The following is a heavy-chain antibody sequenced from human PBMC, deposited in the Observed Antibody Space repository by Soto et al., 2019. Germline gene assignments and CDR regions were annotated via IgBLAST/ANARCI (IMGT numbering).Heavy chain of an antibody. D-gene: IGHD2-8*01. J-gene: IGHJ4*02. CDR1: GFSFSTSW. V-gene: IGHV3-74*01. Sequence: PGGSLRLSCAASGFSFSTSWMHWVRQGPGKGLVWVSRINSDGRSISYADSVKGRFTISRDNAENTLYLQMNSLRAEDTAVYYCATGITCANNDCGGLKSSWGQGTLVTVSS. CDR3: ATGITCANNDCGGLKSS. CDR2: INSDGRSI.